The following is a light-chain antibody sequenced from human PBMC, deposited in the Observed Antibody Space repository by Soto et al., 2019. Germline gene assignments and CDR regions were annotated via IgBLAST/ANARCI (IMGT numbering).Light chain of an antibody. CDR2: GNN. CDR1: SSNIGAAYD. V-gene: IGLV1-40*01. J-gene: IGLJ3*02. CDR3: QSYDSSRSGWV. Sequence: QSVLTQPPSVSGAPGQKVTISCTRSSSNIGAAYDVHWYQHLPGTAPKLLIYGNNNRPSGVPDRFSGSKSGTAASLAITGLQAEEEDDYYCQSYDSSRSGWVFGGGTKVTVL.